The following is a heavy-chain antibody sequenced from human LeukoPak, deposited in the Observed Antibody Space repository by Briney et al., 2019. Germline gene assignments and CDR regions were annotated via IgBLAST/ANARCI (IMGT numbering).Heavy chain of an antibody. CDR3: ARAVLMETTMFIGD. CDR2: IHSSGRT. J-gene: IGHJ4*02. V-gene: IGHV4-59*11. CDR1: GDSMNSHY. Sequence: PSETLSLTCGVSGDSMNSHYWSWTRQPPGKGLECVGYIHSSGRTNQNPSLKSRVTLSVDTSKNQFSLTLNSVTAADTAVYYCARAVLMETTMFIGDWGQGTLVTVSS. D-gene: IGHD3-10*02.